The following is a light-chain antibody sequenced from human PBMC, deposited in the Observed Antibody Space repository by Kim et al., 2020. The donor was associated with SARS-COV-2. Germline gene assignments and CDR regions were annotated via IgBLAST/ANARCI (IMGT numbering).Light chain of an antibody. CDR2: YDR. J-gene: IGLJ2*01. CDR1: NIATKT. CDR3: QVWDSTNDQAV. Sequence: APGKTARITCGGNNIATKTVHWYQQRPGQVPVLVIYYDRDRPSGIPERFSGSNSGNTATLTISRVEAGDEADYYCQVWDSTNDQAVFGGGTQLTVL. V-gene: IGLV3-21*04.